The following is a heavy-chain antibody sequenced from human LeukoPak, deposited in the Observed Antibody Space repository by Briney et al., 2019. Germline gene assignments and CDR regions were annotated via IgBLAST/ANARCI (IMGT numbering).Heavy chain of an antibody. D-gene: IGHD5-18*01. Sequence: GGSLRLSCAASGFTFSDYYKSWIRQAPGKGLEWVSYISSSGSTIYYADSVKGRFTISRDNAKNSLYLQMNSLRAEDTAVYYCARDRAAMVIDYWGQGTLVTVSS. CDR1: GFTFSDYY. CDR3: ARDRAAMVIDY. V-gene: IGHV3-11*04. CDR2: ISSSGSTI. J-gene: IGHJ4*02.